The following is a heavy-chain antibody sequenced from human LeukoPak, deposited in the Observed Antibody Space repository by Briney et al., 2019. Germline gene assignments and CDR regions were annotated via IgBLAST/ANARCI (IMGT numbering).Heavy chain of an antibody. CDR2: ISSSSSYT. CDR3: ARDTGPSEY. Sequence: GGSLRLSCAASGFTFSDYYMSWIRQAPGKGLEWVSYISSSSSYTNYADSVEGRFTISRDNAKNSLYLQMNSLRAEDTAVYYCARDTGPSEYWGQGTLVTVSS. D-gene: IGHD3-10*01. V-gene: IGHV3-11*06. CDR1: GFTFSDYY. J-gene: IGHJ4*02.